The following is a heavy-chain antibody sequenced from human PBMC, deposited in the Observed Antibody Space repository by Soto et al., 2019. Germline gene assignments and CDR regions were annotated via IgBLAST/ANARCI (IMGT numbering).Heavy chain of an antibody. D-gene: IGHD2-15*01. Sequence: ASVKVSCKASGGTFSSYSISWVRQAPGQGLEWMGGIIPIFGTANYAQKYQGRVTITADESTSTAYMELSSLRSEDTAVYYCASLRYCSGGSCYAGMDVWGQGTTVTVSS. J-gene: IGHJ6*02. CDR1: GGTFSSYS. CDR3: ASLRYCSGGSCYAGMDV. V-gene: IGHV1-69*13. CDR2: IIPIFGTA.